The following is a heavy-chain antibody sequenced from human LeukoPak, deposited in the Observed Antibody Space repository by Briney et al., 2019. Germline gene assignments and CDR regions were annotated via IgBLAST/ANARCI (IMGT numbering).Heavy chain of an antibody. CDR1: GYTFTSYS. CDR3: ARHPSGSYWDPFDY. Sequence: GASVKVSCKASGYTFTSYSFSWVRQAPGQGLEWMGWISAYNGYTNYAQKLQDRVTMTTDTSTSTAYMELRSLRSDDTAVYYCARHPSGSYWDPFDYWGQETLVTVSS. J-gene: IGHJ4*02. V-gene: IGHV1-18*01. CDR2: ISAYNGYT. D-gene: IGHD1-26*01.